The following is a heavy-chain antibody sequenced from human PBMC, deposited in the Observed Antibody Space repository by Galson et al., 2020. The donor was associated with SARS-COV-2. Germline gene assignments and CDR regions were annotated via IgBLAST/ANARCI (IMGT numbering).Heavy chain of an antibody. CDR3: ARLRGYSIYYFDY. Sequence: SETLSLTCTVSGGSISSSSYYWGWIRQPPGKGLAWIGSIYYSGSTYYNPSLKSRVTISVDTSKNQFSLKLSPVTAADTAVYYCARLRGYSIYYFDYWGQGTLVTVSS. CDR1: GGSISSSSYY. D-gene: IGHD5-18*01. V-gene: IGHV4-39*01. CDR2: IYYSGST. J-gene: IGHJ4*02.